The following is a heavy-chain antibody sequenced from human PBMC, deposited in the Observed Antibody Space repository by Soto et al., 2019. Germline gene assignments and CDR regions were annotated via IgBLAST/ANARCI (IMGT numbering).Heavy chain of an antibody. J-gene: IGHJ6*02. Sequence: ASVKVSCKASGYTFTSYGISWVRQAPGQGLEWMGWISAYNGNTNYAQKLQGRVTMTTDTSTGTAYMELRSLRSDDTAVYYCARDQGRKGGEYCGGDCYSRYYYGMDVWGQGTTVTVSS. V-gene: IGHV1-18*04. CDR1: GYTFTSYG. CDR3: ARDQGRKGGEYCGGDCYSRYYYGMDV. CDR2: ISAYNGNT. D-gene: IGHD2-21*02.